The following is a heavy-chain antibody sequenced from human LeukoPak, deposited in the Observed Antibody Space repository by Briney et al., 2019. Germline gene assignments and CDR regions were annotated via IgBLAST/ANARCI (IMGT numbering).Heavy chain of an antibody. CDR3: ARGLGVYSSSQY. CDR2: ISAYNGNT. V-gene: IGHV1-18*01. CDR1: GYTFTSYV. D-gene: IGHD6-13*01. Sequence: ASVKVSCKASGYTFTSYVISWVRQAPGQGLEWMGWISAYNGNTNYAQKLQGGVTMTTDTSTSTAYMELSSLRSEDTAVYYCARGLGVYSSSQYWGQGTLVTVSS. J-gene: IGHJ4*02.